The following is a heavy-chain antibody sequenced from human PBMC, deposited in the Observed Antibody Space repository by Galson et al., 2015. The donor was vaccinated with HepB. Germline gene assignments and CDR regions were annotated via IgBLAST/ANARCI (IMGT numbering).Heavy chain of an antibody. J-gene: IGHJ5*02. D-gene: IGHD2-15*01. CDR1: GYTFSSYS. CDR3: ARGGYVVVVGANENNWFDP. Sequence: SCKASGYTFSSYSITWVRQAPGQGLEWMGRISAYNGYTNYAQKFQGRVTMTTDASTSTAYMEVRSLRSDDTAVYYCARGGYVVVVGANENNWFDPWGQGTLVTVSS. V-gene: IGHV1-18*01. CDR2: ISAYNGYT.